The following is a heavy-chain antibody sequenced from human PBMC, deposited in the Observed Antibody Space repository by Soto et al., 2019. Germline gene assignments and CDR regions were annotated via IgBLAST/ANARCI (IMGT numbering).Heavy chain of an antibody. CDR2: IGTAGDT. V-gene: IGHV3-13*01. D-gene: IGHD3-10*01. J-gene: IGHJ3*02. CDR3: ARDGSGSYAFDI. Sequence: GGSLRLSCAASGFTFSSYDMHWVRQATGKGLEWVSAIGTAGDTYYPGSVKGRFTISRENAKNSLYLQMNSLRAEDTAVYYCARDGSGSYAFDIWGQGTMVTVSS. CDR1: GFTFSSYD.